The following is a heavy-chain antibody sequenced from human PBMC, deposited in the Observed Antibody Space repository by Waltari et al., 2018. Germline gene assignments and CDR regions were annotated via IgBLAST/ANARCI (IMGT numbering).Heavy chain of an antibody. Sequence: EVQLVESGGGMVQPGESLRLSFPPSGFTFSTYHMNWVRQAPGKGLGWVSYISSSTTTYYADYVKGRFTISRDNAKNSLYLQMNSLRAEDTALYYCARGRDGYIQDVFDIWGQGTMVSVSS. J-gene: IGHJ3*02. D-gene: IGHD5-12*01. CDR3: ARGRDGYIQDVFDI. V-gene: IGHV3-48*01. CDR1: GFTFSTYH. CDR2: ISSSTTT.